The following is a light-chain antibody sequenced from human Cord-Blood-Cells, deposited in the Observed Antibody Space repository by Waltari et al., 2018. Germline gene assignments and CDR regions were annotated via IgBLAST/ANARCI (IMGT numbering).Light chain of an antibody. CDR1: SSVVGGYNH. CDR3: CSYAGSYPYV. V-gene: IGLV2-11*01. J-gene: IGLJ1*01. CDR2: DVS. Sequence: QSALTPPRSVSGSPGQSVPISCTGTSSVVGGYNHVSWYQQHPGKAPKLMIYDVSKRPSGVPDRFSGSKSGNTASLTISGLQAEDEADYYCCSYAGSYPYVFGTGTKVTVL.